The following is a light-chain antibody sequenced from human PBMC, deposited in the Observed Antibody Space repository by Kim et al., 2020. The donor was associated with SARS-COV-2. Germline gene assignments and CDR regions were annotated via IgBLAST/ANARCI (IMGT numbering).Light chain of an antibody. Sequence: ASVGDRVTSACRASQSVNYSLSWYQQKPGKAPKLLIYKASNLDTGVPSRFSGSGSGTEFTLTINSLQADDFATYYCQQYNSYPITFGQGTKVDIK. CDR3: QQYNSYPIT. CDR2: KAS. J-gene: IGKJ1*01. V-gene: IGKV1-5*03. CDR1: QSVNYS.